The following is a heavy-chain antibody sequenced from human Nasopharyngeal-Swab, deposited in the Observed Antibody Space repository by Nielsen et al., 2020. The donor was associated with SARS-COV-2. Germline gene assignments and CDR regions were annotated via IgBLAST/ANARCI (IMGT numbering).Heavy chain of an antibody. V-gene: IGHV3-7*01. CDR3: ARTKWLRFGYYYGMGV. J-gene: IGHJ6*02. CDR2: IKQDGSEK. Sequence: WIRQPPGKGLEWVANIKQDGSEKYYVDSVKGRFTISRDNAKNSLYLQMNSLRAEDTAVYYCARTKWLRFGYYYGMGVWGQGTTVTVSS. D-gene: IGHD5-12*01.